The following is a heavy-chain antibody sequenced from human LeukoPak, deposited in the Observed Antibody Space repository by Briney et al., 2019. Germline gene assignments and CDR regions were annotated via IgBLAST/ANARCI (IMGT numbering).Heavy chain of an antibody. CDR2: ISGGGDIT. V-gene: IGHV3-23*01. J-gene: IGHJ4*02. D-gene: IGHD2-21*02. CDR1: GFNFANHA. Sequence: GGSLRLSCAASGFNFANHAMIWVRQTPGKGLEWVSAISGGGDITYYADSVTGRFTISRDNSKDTLFLQMHSLRPGDTAVYYCVREDTPATANYWGQGTLVTIS. CDR3: VREDTPATANY.